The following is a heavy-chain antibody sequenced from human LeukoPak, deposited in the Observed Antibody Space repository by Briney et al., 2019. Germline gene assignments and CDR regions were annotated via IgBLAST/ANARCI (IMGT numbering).Heavy chain of an antibody. V-gene: IGHV3-11*01. Sequence: GGSLRLSCAASGFTFSDYYMSWIRQAPGKGLEWVSYISSSGSTIYYADSVKGRFTISRDNAKNSLYLQMNSLRAEDTAVYYCATVATTVNFDYWGQGTLVTVSS. CDR2: ISSSGSTI. CDR1: GFTFSDYY. CDR3: ATVATTVNFDY. J-gene: IGHJ4*02. D-gene: IGHD4-11*01.